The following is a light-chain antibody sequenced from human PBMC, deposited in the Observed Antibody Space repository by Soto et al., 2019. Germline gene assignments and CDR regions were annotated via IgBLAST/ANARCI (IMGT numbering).Light chain of an antibody. CDR1: QSVLYSSNNKNY. V-gene: IGKV4-1*01. Sequence: DIVMTQSPDSLAVSLGERATIKCKSSQSVLYSSNNKNYLAWYQQKPGQPPKLLIYWASTRESGVPGRFSGSGSGTDFTLTIRSLQAEDVAVYYCQQHYSTPPTFGQGTKVEIK. CDR2: WAS. CDR3: QQHYSTPPT. J-gene: IGKJ1*01.